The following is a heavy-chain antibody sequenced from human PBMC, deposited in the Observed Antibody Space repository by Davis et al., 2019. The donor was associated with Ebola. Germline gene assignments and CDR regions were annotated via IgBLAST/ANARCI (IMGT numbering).Heavy chain of an antibody. CDR2: ISGSGGST. Sequence: GESLKISCAASGFTFSSYAMSWVRQAPGKGLEWVSAISGSGGSTYYADSVKGRFTISRDNSKNTLYLQMNSLRAEDTAVYYCAKDHRGWDITMIVVVISPGMDVWGQGTTVTVSS. J-gene: IGHJ6*02. D-gene: IGHD3-22*01. V-gene: IGHV3-23*01. CDR3: AKDHRGWDITMIVVVISPGMDV. CDR1: GFTFSSYA.